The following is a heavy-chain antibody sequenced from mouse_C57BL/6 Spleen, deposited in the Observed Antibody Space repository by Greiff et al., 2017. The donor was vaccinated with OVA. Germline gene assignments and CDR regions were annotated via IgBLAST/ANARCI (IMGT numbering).Heavy chain of an antibody. J-gene: IGHJ2*01. Sequence: QVQLQQSGAELARPGASVKLSCKASGYTFTSYGISWVKQRTGQGLEWIGEIYPRSGNTYYNEKFKGKATLTADKSSSTAYMELSSLTSEDSAVYFCARDDDYDEGFDYWGQGTTLTVSS. CDR3: ARDDDYDEGFDY. CDR2: IYPRSGNT. D-gene: IGHD2-4*01. V-gene: IGHV1-81*01. CDR1: GYTFTSYG.